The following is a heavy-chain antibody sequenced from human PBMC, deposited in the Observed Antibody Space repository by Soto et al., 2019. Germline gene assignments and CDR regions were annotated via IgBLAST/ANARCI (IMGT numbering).Heavy chain of an antibody. CDR2: INHSGST. CDR1: GGSFSGYY. CDR3: ARGLKPRSLESRHDPPSYYYYMDV. V-gene: IGHV4-34*01. D-gene: IGHD1-1*01. J-gene: IGHJ6*03. Sequence: SETLSLTCAVYGGSFSGYYWSWIRQPPGKGLEWIGEINHSGSTNYNPSLKSRVTISVDTSKNQFSLKLSSVTAADTAVYYCARGLKPRSLESRHDPPSYYYYMDVWGKGTTVTVSS.